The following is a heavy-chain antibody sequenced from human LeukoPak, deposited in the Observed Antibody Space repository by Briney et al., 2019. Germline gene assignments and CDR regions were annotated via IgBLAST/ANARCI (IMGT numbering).Heavy chain of an antibody. Sequence: PGGSLRLSCAASGFTFSSYWMSWVRQAPGKGLEWVSSISSSSYIYYADSVKGRFTISRDNAKNSLYLQMNSLRAEDTAVYYCARGSLVGADDAFDIWGQGTMVTVSS. D-gene: IGHD1-26*01. J-gene: IGHJ3*02. CDR1: GFTFSSYW. V-gene: IGHV3-21*01. CDR2: ISSSSYI. CDR3: ARGSLVGADDAFDI.